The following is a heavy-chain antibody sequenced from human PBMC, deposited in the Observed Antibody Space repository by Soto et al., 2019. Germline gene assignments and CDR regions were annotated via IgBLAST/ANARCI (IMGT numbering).Heavy chain of an antibody. CDR1: GGSISSGGYY. Sequence: SETLSLTCTVSGGSISSGGYYWSWIRQHPGKGLEWIGYIYYSGSTYYNPSLKSRVTISVDTSKNQFSVKLSSVTAADTAVYYCASFYCGGDCYSVYWGQGTLVTVSS. D-gene: IGHD2-21*02. CDR3: ASFYCGGDCYSVY. J-gene: IGHJ4*02. V-gene: IGHV4-31*03. CDR2: IYYSGST.